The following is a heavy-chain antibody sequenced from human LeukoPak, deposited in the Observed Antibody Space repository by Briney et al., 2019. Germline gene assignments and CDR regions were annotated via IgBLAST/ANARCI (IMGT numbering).Heavy chain of an antibody. CDR1: GFNFSSHE. D-gene: IGHD3-22*01. V-gene: IGHV3-48*03. CDR3: ARGSFARWLFAFDI. J-gene: IGHJ3*02. CDR2: ISSSGSAI. Sequence: PGGSLRLSCAASGFNFSSHEMNWVRQAPGKGLEWVSYISSSGSAIYYADSVKGRFTISRDNAKNSLFLQMNSLRAEDTAVYYCARGSFARWLFAFDIWGQGTMVTVSS.